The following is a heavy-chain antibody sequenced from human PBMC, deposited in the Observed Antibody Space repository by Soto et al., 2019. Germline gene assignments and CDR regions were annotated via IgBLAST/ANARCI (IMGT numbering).Heavy chain of an antibody. CDR1: GYSFTSYW. CDR2: IYPGDSDT. V-gene: IGHV5-51*01. D-gene: IGHD6-19*01. CDR3: GRHAPRGIAVAGDFDD. Sequence: GESLKISCKASGYSFTSYWIGWVRQMPGKGLEWMGIIYPGDSDTRYSPSFQLQVTISADKSISTSYLQWSSLTASDTAMYYCGRHAPRGIAVAGDFDDWGQETLVTVCS. J-gene: IGHJ4*02.